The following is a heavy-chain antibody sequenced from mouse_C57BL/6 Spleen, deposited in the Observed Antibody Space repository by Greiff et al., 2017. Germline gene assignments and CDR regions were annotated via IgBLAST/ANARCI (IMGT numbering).Heavy chain of an antibody. V-gene: IGHV5-9*01. Sequence: EVKLVESGGGLVKPGGSLKLSCAASGFTFSSYTMSWVRQTPEKRLEWVATISGGGGNTYYPDSVKGRFTISRDNAKNTLYLRMSSLRSEDTALYYCARHGSSYWYFDVWGTGTTVTVSS. D-gene: IGHD1-1*01. CDR1: GFTFSSYT. CDR2: ISGGGGNT. CDR3: ARHGSSYWYFDV. J-gene: IGHJ1*03.